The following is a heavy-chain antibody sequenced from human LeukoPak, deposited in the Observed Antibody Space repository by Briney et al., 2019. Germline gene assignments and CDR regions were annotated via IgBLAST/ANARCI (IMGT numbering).Heavy chain of an antibody. D-gene: IGHD3-10*01. J-gene: IGHJ4*02. CDR3: VGYASGSYKVDY. Sequence: PGGSLRLSCSASRFTFNTYAICWVLHAPRKGLEYVSAISSKGGTTNYADSVRGRFTISRDNSKNTLYLQFSALRAEDTALYYCVGYASGSYKVDYWGQGTLVIVSS. V-gene: IGHV3-64D*06. CDR2: ISSKGGTT. CDR1: RFTFNTYA.